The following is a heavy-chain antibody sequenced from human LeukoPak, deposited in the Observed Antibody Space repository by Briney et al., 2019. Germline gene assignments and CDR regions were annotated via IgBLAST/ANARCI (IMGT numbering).Heavy chain of an antibody. CDR3: AREYCSGGTCYLPGY. J-gene: IGHJ4*02. D-gene: IGHD2-15*01. CDR2: IKQDGSEK. Sequence: PGGSLRLSCAASGFTFSRYWMSWVRQAPGTGLEWVANIKQDGSEKYYVDSVKGRFTISRDNAKNSLYLQMNSLRAEDTAVYYCAREYCSGGTCYLPGYWGQGTLVTVSS. CDR1: GFTFSRYW. V-gene: IGHV3-7*03.